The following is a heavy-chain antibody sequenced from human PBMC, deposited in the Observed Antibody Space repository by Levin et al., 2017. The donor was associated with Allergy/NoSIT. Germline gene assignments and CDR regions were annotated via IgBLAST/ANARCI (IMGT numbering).Heavy chain of an antibody. J-gene: IGHJ4*02. D-gene: IGHD3-16*01. V-gene: IGHV3-7*01. CDR2: IMQGGSER. CDR1: GFSVRNYW. Sequence: GGSLRLSCVASGFSVRNYWMNWVRQAPGKGLEWVAIIMQGGSERFYVDSVKGRFTISRDDAKNSLYLQMNRLRVEDTAVYYCARNLGSPGGLWGQGTLVTVSS. CDR3: ARNLGSPGGL.